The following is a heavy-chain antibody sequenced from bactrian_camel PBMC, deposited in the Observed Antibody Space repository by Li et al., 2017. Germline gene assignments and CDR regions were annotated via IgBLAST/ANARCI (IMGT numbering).Heavy chain of an antibody. CDR2: ISWGGGST. Sequence: HVQLVESGGGSVQAGDSLRLSCTASSLTFDADAMGWFRQAPGKEREGIACISWGGGSTNYADSVKGRFTVSRDNVKNRLYLQMNSLKPEDTGIYYCVAPMPDDYCSGSWSRPLTGVNRGRGTQVTVS. D-gene: IGHD3*01. J-gene: IGHJ4*01. CDR1: SLTFDADA. V-gene: IGHV3S60*01.